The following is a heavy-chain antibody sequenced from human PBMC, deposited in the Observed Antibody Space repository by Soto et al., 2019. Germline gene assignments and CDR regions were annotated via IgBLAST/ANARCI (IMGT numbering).Heavy chain of an antibody. CDR2: TRNKANSYTT. CDR1: GFTFSDHY. V-gene: IGHV3-72*01. Sequence: GGSLRLSCAASGFTFSDHYMDWVRQAPGKGLEWVGRTRNKANSYTTEYAASVKGRFTISRDDSKNSLYLQMNSLKTEDTAVYYCARGSGSYWSVDYWGQGTLVTVSS. D-gene: IGHD1-26*01. J-gene: IGHJ4*02. CDR3: ARGSGSYWSVDY.